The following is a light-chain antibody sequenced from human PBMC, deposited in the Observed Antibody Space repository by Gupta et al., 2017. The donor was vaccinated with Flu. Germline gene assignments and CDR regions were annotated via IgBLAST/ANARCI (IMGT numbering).Light chain of an antibody. V-gene: IGLV2-14*01. Sequence: QSALTQPASVSGSPGQSITISCTGTSSDVGGYNSVSWYKHHPGKAHKLMIYEVSNRPSGVASRFSASKSGNTASLTISGLQEEDEADYYCRSDTSSSNYVFGTGTKVTVL. CDR2: EVS. CDR1: SSDVGGYNS. CDR3: RSDTSSSNYV. J-gene: IGLJ1*01.